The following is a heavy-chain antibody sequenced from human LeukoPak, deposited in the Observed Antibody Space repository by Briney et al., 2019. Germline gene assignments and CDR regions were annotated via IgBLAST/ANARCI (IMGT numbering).Heavy chain of an antibody. CDR3: ARDRYYYGVRGVIGY. CDR2: IKQDGSEK. D-gene: IGHD3-10*01. J-gene: IGHJ4*02. V-gene: IGHV3-7*01. Sequence: GGSLRLSCAASGFTFSSYWMSWVRQAPGKGLEWVANIKQDGSEKYYVDSVKGRFTISRDNAKNSLYLQMNSLRAEDTAVYYCARDRYYYGVRGVIGYWGQGTLVTVSS. CDR1: GFTFSSYW.